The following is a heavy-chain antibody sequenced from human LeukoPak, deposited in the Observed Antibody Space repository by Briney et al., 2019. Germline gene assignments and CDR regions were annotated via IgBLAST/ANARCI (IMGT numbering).Heavy chain of an antibody. D-gene: IGHD6-13*01. CDR3: AGSRRSSSWYGFDP. J-gene: IGHJ5*02. CDR2: ISGSGGST. CDR1: GFTFSSYG. Sequence: GGTLRLSCAASGFTFSSYGMSWVRQAPGKGLEWVSAISGSGGSTYYADSAKGRFTISRDNSKNTLYLQMNSLRAEDTAVYYCAGSRRSSSWYGFDPWGQGTLVTVSS. V-gene: IGHV3-23*01.